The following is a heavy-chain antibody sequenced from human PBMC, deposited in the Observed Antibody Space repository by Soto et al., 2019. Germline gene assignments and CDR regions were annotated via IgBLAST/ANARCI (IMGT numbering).Heavy chain of an antibody. V-gene: IGHV4-30-4*02. J-gene: IGHJ6*02. Sequence: SETLSLTCTVSGDSIVMGNKYWSWIRQAAGKGLEWIGYIFSSGTTYYNPSLKSRLTMSLDTSQNQFSLKLNSVTAADTAVYFCARVPSPFDFYYAMDVWGQGTTVTVSS. CDR1: GDSIVMGNKY. CDR2: IFSSGTT. D-gene: IGHD3-16*01. CDR3: ARVPSPFDFYYAMDV.